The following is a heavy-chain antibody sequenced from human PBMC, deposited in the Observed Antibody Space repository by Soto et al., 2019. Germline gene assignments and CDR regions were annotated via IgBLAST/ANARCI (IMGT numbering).Heavy chain of an antibody. Sequence: GGSLRLSSAASGFSFSDYYMSWIRQAPGKGLEWVSYISSSGSTIYYADSVKGRFTISRDNAKNSLYLQMNSLRAEDTAVYYCARDREQLGCYYYYGMDVWGQGTTVTVSS. CDR2: ISSSGSTI. CDR1: GFSFSDYY. CDR3: ARDREQLGCYYYYGMDV. V-gene: IGHV3-11*01. D-gene: IGHD6-13*01. J-gene: IGHJ6*02.